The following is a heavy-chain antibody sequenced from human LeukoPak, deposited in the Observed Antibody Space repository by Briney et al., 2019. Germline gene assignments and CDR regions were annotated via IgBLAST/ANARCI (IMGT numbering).Heavy chain of an antibody. CDR2: IYYSGST. CDR1: GGSISSYY. V-gene: IGHV4-59*08. J-gene: IGHJ4*02. Sequence: SETLSLTCTVSGGSISSYYWSWLRQPPGKGLEWIGYIYYSGSTNYNPSLKSRVTISVDTSKNQFSLKLSSVTAADTAVYYCARLHEDYYFDYWGQGTLVTVSS. CDR3: ARLHEDYYFDY. D-gene: IGHD3/OR15-3a*01.